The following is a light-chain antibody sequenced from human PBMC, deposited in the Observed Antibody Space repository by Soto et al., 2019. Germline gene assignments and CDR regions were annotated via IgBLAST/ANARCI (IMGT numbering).Light chain of an antibody. J-gene: IGKJ4*01. CDR3: QYLNSFPLT. CDR1: QGIRNY. CDR2: LAS. Sequence: IQLTQSPSSLSASVGDRVTITCRASQGIRNYLAWYQQKPGKAPNLLMYLASTLQGGVPSRFSGSGSGTDFSLTISSLQPEDVATYYCQYLNSFPLTFGGGTKVELK. V-gene: IGKV1-9*01.